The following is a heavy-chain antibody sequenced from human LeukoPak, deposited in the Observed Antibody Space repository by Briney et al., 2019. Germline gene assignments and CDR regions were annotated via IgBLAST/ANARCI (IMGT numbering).Heavy chain of an antibody. CDR1: GFTFSSYW. CDR3: ASRPYSGTYGNFYYGMDV. D-gene: IGHD1-26*01. CDR2: IKQDGSEK. Sequence: PGGSLRLSCAASGFTFSSYWMSWVRQAPGKGLEWVANIKQDGSEKYYVDSVKGRFTISRDNAKNLLYLQMNSLRADDTAVYYCASRPYSGTYGNFYYGMDVWGRGTTVTVSS. V-gene: IGHV3-7*03. J-gene: IGHJ6*02.